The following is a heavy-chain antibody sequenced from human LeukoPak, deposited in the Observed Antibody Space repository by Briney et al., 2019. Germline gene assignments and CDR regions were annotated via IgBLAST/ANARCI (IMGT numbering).Heavy chain of an antibody. J-gene: IGHJ6*02. Sequence: GESLKISCKGSGYSFTCYWIGWVRQMPGKGLEWMGIIYPGDSDTRYSPSFQGQVTISADKSISTAYLQWSSLKASDTAMYYCARLGCSSTSCPYYYYYGMDVWGQGTTVTVSS. CDR2: IYPGDSDT. CDR3: ARLGCSSTSCPYYYYYGMDV. D-gene: IGHD2-2*01. CDR1: GYSFTCYW. V-gene: IGHV5-51*01.